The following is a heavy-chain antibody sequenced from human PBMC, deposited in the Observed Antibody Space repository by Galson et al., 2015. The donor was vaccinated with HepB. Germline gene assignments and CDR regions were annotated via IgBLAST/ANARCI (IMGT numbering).Heavy chain of an antibody. CDR3: TTDRVLLWFGELFG. CDR2: IKSKTDGGTT. Sequence: SLRLSCAASGFTFSNAWMSWVRQAPGKGLEWVGRIKSKTDGGTTDYAAPVKGRFTISRDDSKNTLYLQMNSLKTEDTAVYYCTTDRVLLWFGELFGWGQGTLVTVSS. V-gene: IGHV3-15*01. CDR1: GFTFSNAW. J-gene: IGHJ4*02. D-gene: IGHD3-10*01.